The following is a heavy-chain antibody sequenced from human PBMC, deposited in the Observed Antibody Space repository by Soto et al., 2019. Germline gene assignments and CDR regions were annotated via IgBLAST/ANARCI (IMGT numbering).Heavy chain of an antibody. J-gene: IGHJ4*02. V-gene: IGHV3-30-3*01. D-gene: IGHD5-18*01. Sequence: QVQLVESGGGMVQPGRSLRLSCAASGFTFSNYAIHWVRQAPGKGLEWVAVLSYDGNNIHYADSVKGRFTVSRDNSKNTLFLQMNSLRAEDTALYYCARGPIGDAAMVTNYFDYWGQGTLVTVSS. CDR1: GFTFSNYA. CDR2: LSYDGNNI. CDR3: ARGPIGDAAMVTNYFDY.